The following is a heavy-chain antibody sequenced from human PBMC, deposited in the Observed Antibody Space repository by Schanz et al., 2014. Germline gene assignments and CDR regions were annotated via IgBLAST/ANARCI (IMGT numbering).Heavy chain of an antibody. CDR3: ARAPPLVRGIAGWFGP. CDR1: GFTVSSNY. CDR2: IYTSGST. Sequence: EVQLVESGGGLIQPGGSLRLSCAASGFTVSSNYMSWVRQAPGKGLEWVSVIYTSGSTYYADSVRGRFTFSRDNSKSTLYPQMNSLRPDAPAVYYCARAPPLVRGIAGWFGPWGQGSLVTVSS. J-gene: IGHJ5*02. V-gene: IGHV3-53*01. D-gene: IGHD3-10*01.